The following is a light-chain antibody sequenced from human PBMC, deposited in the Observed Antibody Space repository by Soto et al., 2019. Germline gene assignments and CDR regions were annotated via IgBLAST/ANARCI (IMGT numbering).Light chain of an antibody. CDR3: QQYDNMIT. Sequence: DIVMTQSPSSLSASVGDRVTITCQASQDISNYLNWYQQKPGKAPKLLIYDASNLETGVPSRFSGSGSGTDSTFTISSLQPEDIATDYCQQYDNMITFGQGTRLEIK. CDR2: DAS. V-gene: IGKV1-33*01. CDR1: QDISNY. J-gene: IGKJ5*01.